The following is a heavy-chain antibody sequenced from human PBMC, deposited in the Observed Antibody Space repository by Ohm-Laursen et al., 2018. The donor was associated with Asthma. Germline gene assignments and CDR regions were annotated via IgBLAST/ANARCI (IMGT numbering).Heavy chain of an antibody. CDR3: ARGGGEMATTYYFDY. V-gene: IGHV4-61*01. CDR2: IYYSGST. D-gene: IGHD5-24*01. Sequence: SQTLSLTCTVSGGSISSSSYYWSWIRQPPGKGLEWIGYIYYSGSTNYNPSLKSRVTISVDTSKNQFSLKLSSVAAADTAVYYCARGGGEMATTYYFDYWGQGTLVTVSS. J-gene: IGHJ4*02. CDR1: GGSISSSSYY.